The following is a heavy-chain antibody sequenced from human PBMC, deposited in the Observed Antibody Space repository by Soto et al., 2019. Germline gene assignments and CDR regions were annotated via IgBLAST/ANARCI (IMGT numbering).Heavy chain of an antibody. CDR3: ATGLSHPTVTTSYYYYYYMDV. V-gene: IGHV1-24*01. CDR2: FDPEDGET. D-gene: IGHD4-17*01. CDR1: GYTLTELS. J-gene: IGHJ6*03. Sequence: GASVKVSCKVSGYTLTELSMHWVRQAPGKGLEWMGGFDPEDGETIYAQKFQGRVTMTEDTSTDTAYMELSSLRSEDTAVYYCATGLSHPTVTTSYYYYYYMDVWGKGTTVTVSS.